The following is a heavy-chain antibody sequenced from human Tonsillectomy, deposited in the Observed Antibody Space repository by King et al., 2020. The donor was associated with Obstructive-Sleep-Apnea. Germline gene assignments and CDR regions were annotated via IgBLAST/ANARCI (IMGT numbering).Heavy chain of an antibody. CDR3: AREVCSTSCYDYYYGMDV. V-gene: IGHV1-18*04. Sequence: QLVQSGAEVKKPGASVKVSCKASGYTFTSYSINWVRQAPGQGLEWLGWISVYNGNRNYAQKHQGRVTMTTDTSTSTAYMELRSLASDDTAVYYCAREVCSTSCYDYYYGMDVWGQGTTVTVSS. J-gene: IGHJ6*02. D-gene: IGHD2-2*01. CDR1: GYTFTSYS. CDR2: ISVYNGNR.